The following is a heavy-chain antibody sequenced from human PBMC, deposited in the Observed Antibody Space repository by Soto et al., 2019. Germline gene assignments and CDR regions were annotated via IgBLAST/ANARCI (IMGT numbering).Heavy chain of an antibody. D-gene: IGHD3-10*01. V-gene: IGHV4-61*01. CDR1: GGSITSGSYY. Sequence: LSLTCTVSGGSITSGSYYWSWIRQPPGKELEWIGFVNYNGITNYNPSLKSRLTISRDTSRNQFSLKLRSVTAADTAVYYCARDPEYGSYFDYWGQGNLVTVSS. CDR3: ARDPEYGSYFDY. CDR2: VNYNGIT. J-gene: IGHJ4*02.